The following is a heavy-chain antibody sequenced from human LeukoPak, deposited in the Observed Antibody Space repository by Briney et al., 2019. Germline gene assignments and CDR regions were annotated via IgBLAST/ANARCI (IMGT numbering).Heavy chain of an antibody. CDR2: ISYDGSNK. CDR3: AKVGRLTYFDY. J-gene: IGHJ4*02. CDR1: GFTFDSYA. Sequence: GGSLRLSCAASGFTFDSYAMSWVRQAPGKGLEWVAVISYDGSNKYYADSVKGRFTISRDNSKNTLYLQMNSLRAEDTAVYYCAKVGRLTYFDYWGQGTLVTVSS. D-gene: IGHD3-3*01. V-gene: IGHV3-30*18.